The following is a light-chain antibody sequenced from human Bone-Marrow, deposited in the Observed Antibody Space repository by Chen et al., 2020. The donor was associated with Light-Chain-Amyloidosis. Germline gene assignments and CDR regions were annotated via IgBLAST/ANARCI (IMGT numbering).Light chain of an antibody. CDR1: SSDVGGDNH. CDR2: EVT. J-gene: IGLJ1*01. Sequence: QSALTQPASVSGSPGQSITISCTGTSSDVGGDNHVSWYQQHPDKAPKLMIYEVTIRPSWVPDRFSGSKSDNTASLTIAGLQTEDAADYFCSSYTITNTLVFGSGTRVTVL. CDR3: SSYTITNTLV. V-gene: IGLV2-14*01.